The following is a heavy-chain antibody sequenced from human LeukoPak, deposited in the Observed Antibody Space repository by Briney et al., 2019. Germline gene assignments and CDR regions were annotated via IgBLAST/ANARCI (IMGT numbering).Heavy chain of an antibody. D-gene: IGHD6-13*01. CDR3: ARDHQYSSSWYNYYYGMGV. J-gene: IGHJ6*02. Sequence: ASVKVSCKASGYTFTGYYMHWVRQAPGQGLEWMGWINPNSGGTNYAQKFQGWVTMTRDTSISTAYMELSRLRSDDTAVYYCARDHQYSSSWYNYYYGMGVWGQGTTVTVSS. CDR2: INPNSGGT. CDR1: GYTFTGYY. V-gene: IGHV1-2*04.